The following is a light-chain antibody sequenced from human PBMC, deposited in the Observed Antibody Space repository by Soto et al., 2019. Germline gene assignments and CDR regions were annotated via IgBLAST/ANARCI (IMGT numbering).Light chain of an antibody. J-gene: IGLJ1*01. Sequence: QSVMAQPASVSGSPGQSITISCSGTSSDVGAYNFVSWYQVHPGRAPKLIISEVTVRPSGVSHRFSGSKSGNSASLTISGLQAEDEADYYCTSYTTTNTPYVFGSGTKVTVL. V-gene: IGLV2-14*01. CDR3: TSYTTTNTPYV. CDR2: EVT. CDR1: SSDVGAYNF.